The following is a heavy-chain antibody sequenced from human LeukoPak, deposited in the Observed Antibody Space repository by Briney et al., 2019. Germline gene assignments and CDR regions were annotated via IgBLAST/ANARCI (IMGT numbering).Heavy chain of an antibody. Sequence: KPGGSLRLSCAASGFTFSSYSMNWVRQAPGKGLEWVLSISSSSSYIYYADSVKGRFTISRDNAKNSLYLQMNSLRAEDTAVYYCARNYDSSGYYYDADAFDIWGQGTMVTVSS. V-gene: IGHV3-21*01. CDR3: ARNYDSSGYYYDADAFDI. CDR2: ISSSSSYI. CDR1: GFTFSSYS. J-gene: IGHJ3*02. D-gene: IGHD3-22*01.